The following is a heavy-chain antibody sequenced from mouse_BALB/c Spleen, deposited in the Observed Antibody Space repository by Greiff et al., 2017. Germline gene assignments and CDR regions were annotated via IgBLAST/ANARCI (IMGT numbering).Heavy chain of an antibody. CDR1: GYTFTSYW. Sequence: VQLQQPGAELVKPGASVKLSCKASGYTFTSYWMHWVKQRPGQGLEWIGEINPSNGRTNYNEKFKSKATLTVDKSSSTAYMQLSSLTSEDSAVYYCARPIYDGYYGYWGQGTTRTVSS. CDR3: ARPIYDGYYGY. V-gene: IGHV1S81*02. CDR2: INPSNGRT. J-gene: IGHJ2*01. D-gene: IGHD2-3*01.